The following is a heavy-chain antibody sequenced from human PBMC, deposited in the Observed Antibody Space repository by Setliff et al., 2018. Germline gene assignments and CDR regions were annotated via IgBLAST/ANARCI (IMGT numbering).Heavy chain of an antibody. CDR3: AKDGSGSYDYLDY. D-gene: IGHD6-13*01. CDR2: ISGSGGST. Sequence: GGSLRPSCAASGFTFSSYAMTWVRQAPGKGLEWVSVISGSGGSTYYADSVKGRFTISRDNYKNTLYLQMNSLRAEDTAVYYCAKDGSGSYDYLDYWGQGTLVTVSS. CDR1: GFTFSSYA. V-gene: IGHV3-23*01. J-gene: IGHJ4*02.